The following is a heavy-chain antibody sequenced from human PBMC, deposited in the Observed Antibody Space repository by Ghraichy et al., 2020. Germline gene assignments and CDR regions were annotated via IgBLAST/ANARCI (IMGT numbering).Heavy chain of an antibody. CDR2: IYYSGST. J-gene: IGHJ4*02. D-gene: IGHD5-18*01. V-gene: IGHV4-31*03. Sequence: SETLSLTCTVSGGSISSGGYYWSWIRQHPGKGLEWIGYIYYSGSTYYNPSLKSRVTISVDTSKNQFSLKLSSVTAADTAVYYCATEFHTAMVEGGSGYFDYWGQGTLVTVSS. CDR3: ATEFHTAMVEGGSGYFDY. CDR1: GGSISSGGYY.